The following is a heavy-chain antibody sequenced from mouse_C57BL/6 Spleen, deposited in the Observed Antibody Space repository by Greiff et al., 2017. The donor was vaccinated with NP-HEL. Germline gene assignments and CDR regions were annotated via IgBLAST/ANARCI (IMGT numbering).Heavy chain of an antibody. D-gene: IGHD1-1*01. J-gene: IGHJ4*01. Sequence: VQLQQSGAELVKPGASVKLSCTASGFNIKDYYMHWVKQRTEQGLEWIGRIDPEDGETKYATKFQGKATITADTSSHTAYLQLSSLTSEDTAVYYCASGGYGSSYDAMDYWGQGTSVTVSS. V-gene: IGHV14-2*01. CDR1: GFNIKDYY. CDR2: IDPEDGET. CDR3: ASGGYGSSYDAMDY.